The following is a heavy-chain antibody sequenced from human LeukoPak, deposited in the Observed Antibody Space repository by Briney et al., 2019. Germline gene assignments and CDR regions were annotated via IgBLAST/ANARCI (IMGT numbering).Heavy chain of an antibody. J-gene: IGHJ4*02. CDR2: ISGSGGST. CDR1: GFTFSSYA. D-gene: IGHD1-26*01. V-gene: IGHV3-23*01. Sequence: GGSLRLSCAASGFTFSSYAMSWVRQAPGKGLEWVSAISGSGGSTYYADSVKGRFTISRDNSKNTLYLRMNSLRAEDTAVYYCAKGGVGPTYYFDYWGQGTLVTVSS. CDR3: AKGGVGPTYYFDY.